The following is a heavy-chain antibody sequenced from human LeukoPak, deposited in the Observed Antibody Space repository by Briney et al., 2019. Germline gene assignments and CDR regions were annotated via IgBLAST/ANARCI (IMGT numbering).Heavy chain of an antibody. CDR3: ARVTGDRSGYYYLDY. CDR1: GGSISSGDYY. Sequence: SETLSLTCTVSGGSISSGDYYWSWIRQPPGKGLEWIGYIYYSGSAYYNPSLKSRVTISVDTSNNQFSLKLSSVTAADTAVYYCARVTGDRSGYYYLDYWGQGTLVSVSS. J-gene: IGHJ4*02. V-gene: IGHV4-30-4*08. D-gene: IGHD3-22*01. CDR2: IYYSGSA.